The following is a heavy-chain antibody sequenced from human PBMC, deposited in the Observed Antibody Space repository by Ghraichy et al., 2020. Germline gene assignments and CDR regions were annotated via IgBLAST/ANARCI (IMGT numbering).Heavy chain of an antibody. Sequence: GGSLRLSCTASGFTFGDYAMSWVRQAPGKGLEWVGFIRSKAYGGTTEYAASVKGRFTISRDDSKSIAYLQMNSLKTEDTAVYYCTRGAIPPGIAAAGTALDYWGQGTLVTVSS. V-gene: IGHV3-49*04. CDR3: TRGAIPPGIAAAGTALDY. D-gene: IGHD6-13*01. J-gene: IGHJ4*02. CDR1: GFTFGDYA. CDR2: IRSKAYGGTT.